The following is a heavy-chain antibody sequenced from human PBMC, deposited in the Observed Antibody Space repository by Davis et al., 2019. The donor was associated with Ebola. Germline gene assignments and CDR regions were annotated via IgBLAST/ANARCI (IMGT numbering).Heavy chain of an antibody. V-gene: IGHV4-59*12. Sequence: PSETLSLTCTVSGGSISSYYWSWIRQPPGKGLEWIGYIYYSGSTNYNPSLKSRVTISVDTSKNQFSLKLSSVTAADTAVYYCARVHRPGSHLDYWGQGTLVTVSS. CDR3: ARVHRPGSHLDY. CDR1: GGSISSYY. J-gene: IGHJ4*02. CDR2: IYYSGST. D-gene: IGHD3-10*01.